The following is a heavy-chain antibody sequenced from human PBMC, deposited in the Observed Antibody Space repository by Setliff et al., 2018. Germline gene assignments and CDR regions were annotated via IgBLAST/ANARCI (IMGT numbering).Heavy chain of an antibody. CDR1: GYTFTNYW. D-gene: IGHD4-17*01. CDR2: LKPGDSGI. J-gene: IGHJ4*02. CDR3: ARSPLRLFDF. V-gene: IGHV5-51*01. Sequence: GESLKISCQGSGYTFTNYWIGWVRQMPGKGLEWMGILKPGDSGIRYSPSFQGQVTLSADKSINTVYLQWSSLKASDTAMYYCARSPLRLFDFWGQGSLVTVSS.